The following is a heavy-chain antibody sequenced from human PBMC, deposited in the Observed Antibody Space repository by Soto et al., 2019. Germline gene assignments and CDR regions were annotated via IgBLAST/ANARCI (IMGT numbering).Heavy chain of an antibody. D-gene: IGHD3-22*01. V-gene: IGHV4-39*01. Sequence: SETLSLTCTVSGGSISSSSYYGGWIRQPPGKGLEWIGNIYYSGSTYYNPSLKSRVTISVDTSKNQFSLKLSSVTAADTAVYYCARRPSGDYYDSSGHFDSWGQGTLVTVSS. J-gene: IGHJ4*02. CDR3: ARRPSGDYYDSSGHFDS. CDR1: GGSISSSSYY. CDR2: IYYSGST.